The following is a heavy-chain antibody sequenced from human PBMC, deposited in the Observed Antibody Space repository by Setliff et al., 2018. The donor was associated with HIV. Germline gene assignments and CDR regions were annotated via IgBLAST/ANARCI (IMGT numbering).Heavy chain of an antibody. CDR3: ARRSIVGVTRGFYYYGLDV. CDR2: IYISGTT. CDR1: GGSINNHY. V-gene: IGHV4-4*09. J-gene: IGHJ6*02. D-gene: IGHD1-26*01. Sequence: PSETLSLTCTGSGGSINNHYWYWIRQPPGKGLEWIGYIYISGTTNYNPSLKKRVTMSLDTSKTQVSLRLTSVTAADTAVYYCARRSIVGVTRGFYYYGLDVWGQGTTVTVSS.